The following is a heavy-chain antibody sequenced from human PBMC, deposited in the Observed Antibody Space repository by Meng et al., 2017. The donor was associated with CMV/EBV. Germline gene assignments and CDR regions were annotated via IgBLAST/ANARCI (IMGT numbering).Heavy chain of an antibody. J-gene: IGHJ4*02. Sequence: GSLRLSCTVFGGSISSYYWSWIRQPPGKGLEWIGYIYYSGSTNYNPSLKSRVTISVDTSKNQFSLKLSSVTAADTAVYYCVRDVGVVTLPGVFDYWGQGTLVTVSS. CDR3: VRDVGVVTLPGVFDY. V-gene: IGHV4-59*01. CDR2: IYYSGST. D-gene: IGHD3-3*01. CDR1: GGSISSYY.